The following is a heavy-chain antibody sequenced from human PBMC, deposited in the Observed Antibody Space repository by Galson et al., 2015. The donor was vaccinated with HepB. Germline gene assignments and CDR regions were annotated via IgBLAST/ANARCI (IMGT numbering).Heavy chain of an antibody. CDR3: ARREGRGIAAAELGAFDI. Sequence: LSLTCTVSGGSISSSSYYWGWIRQPPGKGLEWIGSIYYSGSTYYNPSLKSRVTISVDASKNQFSLKLSSVTAADTAVYYCARREGRGIAAAELGAFDIWGQGTLVTVSS. CDR1: GGSISSSSYY. D-gene: IGHD6-13*01. J-gene: IGHJ4*02. CDR2: IYYSGST. V-gene: IGHV4-39*01.